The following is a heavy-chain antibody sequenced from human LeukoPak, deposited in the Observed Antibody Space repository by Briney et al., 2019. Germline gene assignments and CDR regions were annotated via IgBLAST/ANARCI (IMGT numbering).Heavy chain of an antibody. CDR3: ATYGGSGSFYRYFRN. CDR1: GIASASIN. D-gene: IGHD1-26*01. Sequence: PAGSQRLSCAVSGIASASINKRSGSETRRKGKECGSCRHYNGITEKYAVSVMGRFRFSRDNSKNIFYLQMNSLRVDDTAMYYCATYGGSGSFYRYFRNWGQGTLVTVSS. CDR2: RHYNGITE. J-gene: IGHJ1*01. V-gene: IGHV3-30*02.